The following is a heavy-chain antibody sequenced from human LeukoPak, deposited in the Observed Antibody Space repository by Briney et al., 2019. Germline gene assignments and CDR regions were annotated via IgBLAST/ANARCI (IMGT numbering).Heavy chain of an antibody. D-gene: IGHD1-26*01. V-gene: IGHV3-48*02. CDR2: ISGSGGDI. CDR1: GFTVSSSS. Sequence: HAGGSLRLSCAASGFTVSSSSMNWVRQAPGKGLDWVSYISGSGGDIHYADSVKGRFTISRNNAKNSLYLQMTSLRDEDTAVYCCARDLHSGAYTFDYWGQGTLVTVSS. J-gene: IGHJ4*02. CDR3: ARDLHSGAYTFDY.